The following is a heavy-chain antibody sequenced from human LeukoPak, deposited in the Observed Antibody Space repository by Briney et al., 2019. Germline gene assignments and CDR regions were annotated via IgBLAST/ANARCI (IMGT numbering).Heavy chain of an antibody. CDR2: ISGSGGST. J-gene: IGHJ4*02. V-gene: IGHV3-23*01. CDR3: AKDRHDFWSGYYIRGWYFDY. CDR1: GFTFSSYA. Sequence: GGSLRLSCAASGFTFSSYAMSWVRQAPGKGLEWVSAISGSGGSTYYADSVKGRFTISRDNSKNTLYLQMNSLRAEDTAVYYSAKDRHDFWSGYYIRGWYFDYWGQGTLVTVSS. D-gene: IGHD3-3*01.